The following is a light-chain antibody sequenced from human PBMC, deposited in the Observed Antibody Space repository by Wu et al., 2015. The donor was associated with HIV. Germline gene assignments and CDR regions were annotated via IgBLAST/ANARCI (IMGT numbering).Light chain of an antibody. Sequence: EIVLTQSPATLPLSPGERATLSCRASQSVSSYLAWYQQKPGQAPRLPIYDASNRATGIPARFSGSGSGTDFTLTISSLEPEDFAVYYCQHRSNWLFTFGPGTKVDIK. V-gene: IGKV3-11*01. CDR3: QHRSNWLFT. CDR1: QSVSSY. J-gene: IGKJ3*01. CDR2: DAS.